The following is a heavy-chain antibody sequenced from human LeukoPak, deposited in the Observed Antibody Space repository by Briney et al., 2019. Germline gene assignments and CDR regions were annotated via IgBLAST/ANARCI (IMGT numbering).Heavy chain of an antibody. Sequence: ASVKVSCKASGYTFTSYDISWVRQAPGQGLEWMGWISAYNGNTNYAQKLQGRVTMTTDTSTNTAYMELRSPRSDDTAVYYCARVVELELSFDYWGQGTLVTVSS. J-gene: IGHJ4*02. D-gene: IGHD1-7*01. CDR1: GYTFTSYD. CDR3: ARVVELELSFDY. V-gene: IGHV1-18*04. CDR2: ISAYNGNT.